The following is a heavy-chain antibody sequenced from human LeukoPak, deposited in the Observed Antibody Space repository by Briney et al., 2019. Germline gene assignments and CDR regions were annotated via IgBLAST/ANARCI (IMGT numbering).Heavy chain of an antibody. CDR3: ARDLSRGGSGSYGGVDY. J-gene: IGHJ4*02. Sequence: ASVKVSCKASGYTFTSFYMHWVRQAPGQGLEWMGIINPSGGSTSYAQKFQGRATMTRDTSTSTVYMELSSLRSEDTAVYYCARDLSRGGSGSYGGVDYWGQGTLVTVSS. V-gene: IGHV1-46*01. D-gene: IGHD3-10*01. CDR1: GYTFTSFY. CDR2: INPSGGST.